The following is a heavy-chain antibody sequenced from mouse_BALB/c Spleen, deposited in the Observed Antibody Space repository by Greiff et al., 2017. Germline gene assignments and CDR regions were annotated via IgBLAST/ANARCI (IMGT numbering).Heavy chain of an antibody. J-gene: IGHJ4*01. CDR3: ARYSGYAMDY. V-gene: IGHV1-82*01. CDR1: GYAFSSSW. Sequence: VQLQQSGPELVKPGASVKISCKASGYAFSSSWMNWVKQRPGQGLEWIGRIYPGDGDTNYNGKFKSKATLTADKSSSTAYMQLSSLTSVDSAVYFCARYSGYAMDYWGQGTSVTVSS. CDR2: IYPGDGDT. D-gene: IGHD5-1*01.